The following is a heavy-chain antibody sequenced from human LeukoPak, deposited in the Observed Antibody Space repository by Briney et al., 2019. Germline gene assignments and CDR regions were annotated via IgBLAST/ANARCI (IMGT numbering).Heavy chain of an antibody. J-gene: IGHJ5*02. V-gene: IGHV3-74*01. CDR3: VSDLCGGDDQ. CDR2: IDEDRKTI. CDR1: GFTFNSYW. D-gene: IGHD3-3*01. Sequence: PGGSLRLSCAASGFTFNSYWMHWVRQAPGKGLVWVSRIDEDRKTIDYADSVKGRFTISRDNAKDTLYLQMSSQRDEDAAVYYCVSDLCGGDDQWGRGTLVTVSS.